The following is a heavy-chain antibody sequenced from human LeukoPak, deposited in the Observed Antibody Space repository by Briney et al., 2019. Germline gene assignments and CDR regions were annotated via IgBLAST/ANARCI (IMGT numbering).Heavy chain of an antibody. CDR2: ISYDGSNK. V-gene: IGHV3-30*18. D-gene: IGHD5-12*01. CDR3: AKDWDIVATNDY. J-gene: IGHJ4*02. CDR1: GFTFSSYG. Sequence: GGSLRLSCAASGFTFSSYGMHWVRQAPGKGLEWVAVISYDGSNKYYADSVKGRFTISRDNSKNTLYLQMNSLRAEDTAVYYCAKDWDIVATNDYWGQGTLVTVSS.